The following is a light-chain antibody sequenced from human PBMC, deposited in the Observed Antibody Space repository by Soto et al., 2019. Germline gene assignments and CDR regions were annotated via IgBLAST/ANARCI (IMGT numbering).Light chain of an antibody. Sequence: QSALTQPRSVSGSPGQSITISCTGTSSDVGTYKLVSWYQHFPGKAPKLIIFEVTKRPSGVSNRFSGSKSGNTASLTISGLQADDEADYYCCSFGGKNIYVFGTGTKLTVL. V-gene: IGLV2-23*02. CDR2: EVT. CDR3: CSFGGKNIYV. CDR1: SSDVGTYKL. J-gene: IGLJ1*01.